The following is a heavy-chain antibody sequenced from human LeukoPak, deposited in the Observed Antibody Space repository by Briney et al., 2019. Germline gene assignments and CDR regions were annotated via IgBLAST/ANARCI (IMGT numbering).Heavy chain of an antibody. CDR3: ARPRGGYNTFDY. Sequence: GGSLRLSCAASGFTFSSYSMNWVRQAPGKGLEWVSYIGTTSSTSTYYADSVKGRFTISRDNAKNSLYLQMNSLRAEDTAVYYCARPRGGYNTFDYWGQGTLVTVSS. CDR2: IGTTSSTST. J-gene: IGHJ4*02. CDR1: GFTFSSYS. V-gene: IGHV3-48*01. D-gene: IGHD5-24*01.